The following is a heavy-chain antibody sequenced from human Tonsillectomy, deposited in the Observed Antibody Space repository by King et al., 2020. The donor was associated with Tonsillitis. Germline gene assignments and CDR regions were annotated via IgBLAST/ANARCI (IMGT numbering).Heavy chain of an antibody. Sequence: VQLVESGGGLVQPGGSLKLSCAASGFTFSGSAMHLVRQASGKGLEWVGRIRSKANNYATAYAELVKGRFTISRDDLKNTAYLQMNSLKTEDTAVYYCSRWDSSAFDIWGQGTMVTVSS. V-gene: IGHV3-73*02. CDR2: IRSKANNYAT. D-gene: IGHD1-26*01. CDR3: SRWDSSAFDI. J-gene: IGHJ3*02. CDR1: GFTFSGSA.